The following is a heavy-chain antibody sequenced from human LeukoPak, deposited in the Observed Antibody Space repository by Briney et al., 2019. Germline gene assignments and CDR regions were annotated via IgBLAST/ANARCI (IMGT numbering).Heavy chain of an antibody. CDR1: GYTFSTYW. CDR2: IKQDGSEK. Sequence: GGSLRLSCAVSGYTFSTYWMNWVRQAPGKGLEWLANIKQDGSEKYYVDSVKGRFTISRDNAKNSLYLQMNSLRAEDTAVYYCARAHYDSGPYSFDYWGQGTLVTVSS. CDR3: ARAHYDSGPYSFDY. J-gene: IGHJ4*02. D-gene: IGHD3-16*01. V-gene: IGHV3-7*02.